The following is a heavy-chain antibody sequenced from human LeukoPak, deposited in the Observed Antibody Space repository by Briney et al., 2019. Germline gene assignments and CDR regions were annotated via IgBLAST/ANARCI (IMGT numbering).Heavy chain of an antibody. CDR1: GGSISSSSYY. Sequence: PSETLSLTCTVSGGSISSSSYYWGWIRQPPGKGLEWIGSIYYSGSTYYNPSLKSRVTISVDTSKNQFSLKLSSVTAADTAVYYCARVTRSGSYGFNDAFDIWGQGTMVTVSS. CDR3: ARVTRSGSYGFNDAFDI. J-gene: IGHJ3*02. CDR2: IYYSGST. D-gene: IGHD1-26*01. V-gene: IGHV4-39*07.